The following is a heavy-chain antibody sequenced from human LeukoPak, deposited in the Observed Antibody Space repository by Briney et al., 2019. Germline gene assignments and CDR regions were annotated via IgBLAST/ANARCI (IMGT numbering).Heavy chain of an antibody. CDR1: GYSLTNYW. CDR3: ARQDHFGSGKIDY. V-gene: IGHV5-51*01. CDR2: IYPDDSDT. D-gene: IGHD1-14*01. J-gene: IGHJ4*02. Sequence: GESLKISCKNFGYSLTNYWIAWVRHMPGKGLEWMGIIYPDDSDTRYSPSFQGQVTISADKSIGTAYLQWSRLKASDTAIYYCARQDHFGSGKIDYWGQGTLVTVSS.